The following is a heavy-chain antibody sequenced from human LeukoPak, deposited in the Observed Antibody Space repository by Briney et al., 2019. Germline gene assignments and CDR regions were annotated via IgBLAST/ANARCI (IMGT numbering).Heavy chain of an antibody. CDR2: FYHIGTT. J-gene: IGHJ3*02. Sequence: SETLSLTCAASSYSIGSGYYWGWIRQPPGKGLEWIVIFYHIGTTSYNPSLKSRVTISVDTSKHQFSLKLSSVTAADTAVYYCARREAVAGIGAFDIWGQGTMVTVSS. D-gene: IGHD6-19*01. V-gene: IGHV4-38-2*01. CDR1: SYSIGSGYY. CDR3: ARREAVAGIGAFDI.